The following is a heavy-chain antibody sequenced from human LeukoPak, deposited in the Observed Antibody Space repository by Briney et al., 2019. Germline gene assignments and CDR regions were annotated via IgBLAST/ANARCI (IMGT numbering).Heavy chain of an antibody. D-gene: IGHD6-19*01. CDR1: GFTFSSYA. CDR3: AKSMTLQWRGFFDL. V-gene: IGHV3-23*01. J-gene: IGHJ2*01. Sequence: GGSLRLSCAASGFTFSSYAMSWVRQAPGKGLEWVSGTSGSGDNTYYADSVKGRFTISRDNSKNTLYVQVNSLGTEDTAAYYCAKSMTLQWRGFFDLWGRGTHVTVSS. CDR2: TSGSGDNT.